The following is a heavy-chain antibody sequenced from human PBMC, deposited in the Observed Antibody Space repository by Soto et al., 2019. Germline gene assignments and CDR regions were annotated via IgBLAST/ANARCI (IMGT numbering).Heavy chain of an antibody. Sequence: QVQLQQWGAGLLKPSETLSLTCAVYGGSFSGYYWTWIRQPPGTGLEWIGEINHSGSTNYNPSLKSRVTISVDTSKNHFSLTLTSVTAADTAVYYCARDKITGLFDYWGQGTLVTVSS. D-gene: IGHD2-8*02. CDR3: ARDKITGLFDY. J-gene: IGHJ4*02. V-gene: IGHV4-34*01. CDR1: GGSFSGYY. CDR2: INHSGST.